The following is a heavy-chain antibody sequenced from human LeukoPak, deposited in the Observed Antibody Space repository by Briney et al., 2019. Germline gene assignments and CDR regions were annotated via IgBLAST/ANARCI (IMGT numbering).Heavy chain of an antibody. Sequence: ASVKVSCKASGYTFTYYYIHWVRQAPGQGLEWMGIINPSGGSPTYAQNFQGRVTMTSDTSTSTVYMELSSLRSEDTAIYYCARGLGSDSYYGSWGQGTLVTVSS. V-gene: IGHV1-46*01. J-gene: IGHJ5*02. D-gene: IGHD3-10*01. CDR2: INPSGGSP. CDR3: ARGLGSDSYYGS. CDR1: GYTFTYYY.